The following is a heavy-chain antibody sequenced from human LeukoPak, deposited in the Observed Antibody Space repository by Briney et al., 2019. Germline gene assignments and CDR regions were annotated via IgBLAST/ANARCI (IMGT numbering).Heavy chain of an antibody. CDR3: ARGENNSYGPDYYYGMDV. D-gene: IGHD5-18*01. CDR1: GFTFSSYS. CDR2: INSSNSYI. J-gene: IGHJ6*02. V-gene: IGHV3-21*01. Sequence: GGSLRLSCAASGFTFSSYSMNWVRQAPGKGLEWVSSINSSNSYIYYADSVKGRFTISRDNAKNSLYLQMNSLRAEDTAVYYCARGENNSYGPDYYYGMDVWGQGTTVTVSS.